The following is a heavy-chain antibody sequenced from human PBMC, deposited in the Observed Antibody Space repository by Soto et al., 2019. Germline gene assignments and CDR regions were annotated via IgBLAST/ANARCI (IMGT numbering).Heavy chain of an antibody. J-gene: IGHJ5*02. D-gene: IGHD4-17*01. Sequence: QVQLVQSGAEVKKPGASVKVCCKASGYTFTSYGISWVRQAPGQGLEWMGWISAYNGNTNYAQNLQGRVTMTTDTSASTACMELRSLRSDDTAVYYCARADYGGNPNWFDPWGQGSLVTVSS. CDR2: ISAYNGNT. CDR1: GYTFTSYG. CDR3: ARADYGGNPNWFDP. V-gene: IGHV1-18*01.